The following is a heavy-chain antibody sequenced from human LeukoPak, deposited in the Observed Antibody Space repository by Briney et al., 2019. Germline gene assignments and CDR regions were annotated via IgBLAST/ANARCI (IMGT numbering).Heavy chain of an antibody. D-gene: IGHD3-9*01. CDR3: ARTSGRYDILTGYPFINWFDP. J-gene: IGHJ5*02. V-gene: IGHV4-59*08. CDR1: GGSISSYY. CDR2: TYYSGST. Sequence: SETLSLTCTVSGGSISSYYWSWIRQPPGKGLEWIGYTYYSGSTNYNPSLKSRVTISVDTSKNQFSLKLSSVAAADTAVYYCARTSGRYDILTGYPFINWFDPWGQGTLVTVSS.